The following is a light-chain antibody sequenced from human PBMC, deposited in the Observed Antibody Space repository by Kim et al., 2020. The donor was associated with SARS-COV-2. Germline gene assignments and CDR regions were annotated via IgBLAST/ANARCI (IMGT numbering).Light chain of an antibody. V-gene: IGKV1-5*03. CDR2: KAS. Sequence: DIQMTQSPSALSASVGDRVTITCRASQTVNIWLTWYQKKPGKAPKLLIDKASSLESGVPSRFSGSGSGTDFTLTISSLQPEDFAAYYCHQYDSSPWTFGQGTKGISN. CDR1: QTVNIW. J-gene: IGKJ1*01. CDR3: HQYDSSPWT.